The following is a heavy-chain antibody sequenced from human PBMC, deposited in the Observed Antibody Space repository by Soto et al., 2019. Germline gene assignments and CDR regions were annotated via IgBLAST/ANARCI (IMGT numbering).Heavy chain of an antibody. CDR2: ISYDGSNK. Sequence: GGSLRLSCAASGFTFSSYAMHWVRQAPGKGLEWVAVISYDGSNKYYADSVKGRFTISRDNSKNTLYLQMNSLRAEDTAVYYCARDHSSGLDYWGQGTLVTV. V-gene: IGHV3-30-3*01. CDR1: GFTFSSYA. D-gene: IGHD6-19*01. CDR3: ARDHSSGLDY. J-gene: IGHJ4*02.